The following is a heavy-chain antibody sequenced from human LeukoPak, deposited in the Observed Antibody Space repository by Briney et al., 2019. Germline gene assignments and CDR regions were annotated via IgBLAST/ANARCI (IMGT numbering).Heavy chain of an antibody. Sequence: SDTLSLTCAVYGGSLSVYYCSWIRQPPGKGLEWIGEINHSGSTNYNPSLKSRVTISVDTSKNQFSLKLSSVTAADTAVYYCATSNGSGSYYNVFYYYYGMDVWGQGTTVTVSS. J-gene: IGHJ6*02. CDR1: GGSLSVYY. D-gene: IGHD3-10*01. CDR3: ATSNGSGSYYNVFYYYYGMDV. CDR2: INHSGST. V-gene: IGHV4-34*01.